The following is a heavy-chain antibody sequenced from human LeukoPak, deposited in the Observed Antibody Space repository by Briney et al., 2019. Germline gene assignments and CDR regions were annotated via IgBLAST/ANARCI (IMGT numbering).Heavy chain of an antibody. CDR3: ARGIYISSSLNWFDY. CDR1: GFTVSSNY. Sequence: SGSLRLSCAASGFTVSSNYMSWVRQAPGKGLEWVSVIYSGGSTYYADSVKGRFTISRDNSKNTLYLQMNSLRAEDTAVYYCARGIYISSSLNWFDYWGQGTLVTVSS. J-gene: IGHJ5*01. CDR2: IYSGGST. D-gene: IGHD6-6*01. V-gene: IGHV3-66*01.